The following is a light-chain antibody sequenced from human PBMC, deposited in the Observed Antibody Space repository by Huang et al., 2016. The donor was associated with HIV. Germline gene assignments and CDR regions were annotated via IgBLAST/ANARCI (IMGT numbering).Light chain of an antibody. CDR1: QSVLYSSNNKNY. V-gene: IGKV4-1*01. Sequence: DIVMTQSPDSLAVSLGERATINCKSSQSVLYSSNNKNYLSWYQQTPGQSPKLRISWASTRESGVPDRFSGSGSGTDFTLTISSLQAEDVAVYYCHQYYNTRYTFGQGTKLEIK. J-gene: IGKJ2*01. CDR2: WAS. CDR3: HQYYNTRYT.